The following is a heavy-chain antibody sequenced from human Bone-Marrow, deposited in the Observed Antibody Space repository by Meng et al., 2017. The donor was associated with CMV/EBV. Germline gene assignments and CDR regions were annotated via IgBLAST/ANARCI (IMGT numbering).Heavy chain of an antibody. CDR3: ASNSNYKDAFDI. CDR1: GFTFSSYS. D-gene: IGHD1-7*01. J-gene: IGHJ3*02. V-gene: IGHV3-21*01. Sequence: GESLKISCAASGFTFSSYSMNWVRQAPGKGLEWVSSISSSSSYIYYADSVKGRFTISRDNAKNSLYLQMNSLRAEDTAVYYCASNSNYKDAFDIWGQGTMVTVSS. CDR2: ISSSSSYI.